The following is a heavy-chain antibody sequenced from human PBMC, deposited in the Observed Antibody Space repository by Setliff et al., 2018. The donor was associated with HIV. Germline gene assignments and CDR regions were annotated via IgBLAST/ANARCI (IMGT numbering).Heavy chain of an antibody. V-gene: IGHV4-59*01. Sequence: SETLSLTCTVSGGSISSYYWSWIRQPPGKGLEWIGYIYYSGSTNYNPSLKSRVTISVDTSKNQFSLKLSSVTAADTAVYYCARGDYYYGSGSYYKMDRFDPWGQGTLVTVSS. CDR2: IYYSGST. J-gene: IGHJ5*02. CDR3: ARGDYYYGSGSYYKMDRFDP. CDR1: GGSISSYY. D-gene: IGHD3-10*01.